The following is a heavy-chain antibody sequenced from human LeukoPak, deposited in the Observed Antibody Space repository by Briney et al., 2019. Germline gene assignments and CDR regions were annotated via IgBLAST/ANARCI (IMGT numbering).Heavy chain of an antibody. D-gene: IGHD3-22*01. V-gene: IGHV3-33*08. J-gene: IGHJ4*02. CDR2: VWYDDAVK. CDR3: ARDNDYYDLHY. CDR1: GFTFSSYW. Sequence: GRSLRLSCAASGFTFSSYWMHWVRQAPGKGLKWLAVVWYDDAVKNYADSVKGRFTISRDNSKNTLFLQMNNLSAEDTAVYYCARDNDYYDLHYWGQGTLVTVSS.